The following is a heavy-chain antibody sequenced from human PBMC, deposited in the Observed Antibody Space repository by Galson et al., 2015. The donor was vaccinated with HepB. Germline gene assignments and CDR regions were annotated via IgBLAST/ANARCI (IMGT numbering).Heavy chain of an antibody. D-gene: IGHD3-22*01. CDR3: ARGSYYDSRGYYFYGWFDP. Sequence: SVKVSCKASGGTFSIYAISGVPQAHGQGLERIGGIIAIFGTANYAQKFQGRGTITADESTSTAYMELSSLRSEDAAVYYCARGSYYDSRGYYFYGWFDPGGQGTLVTVSS. CDR1: GGTFSIYA. V-gene: IGHV1-69*01. CDR2: IIAIFGTA. J-gene: IGHJ5*02.